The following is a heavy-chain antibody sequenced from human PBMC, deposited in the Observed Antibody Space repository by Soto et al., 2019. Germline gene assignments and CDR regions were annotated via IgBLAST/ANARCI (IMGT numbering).Heavy chain of an antibody. CDR2: IYYSGST. Sequence: SETLSLTCTVSGGSISSSSYYWGWTRQPPGKGLEWIGSIYYSGSTYYNPSLKSRVTISVDTSKNQFSLKLSSVTAADTAVYYCARNDQQLGYFDYWGQGTLVTVSS. CDR1: GGSISSSSYY. V-gene: IGHV4-39*01. CDR3: ARNDQQLGYFDY. J-gene: IGHJ4*03. D-gene: IGHD6-13*01.